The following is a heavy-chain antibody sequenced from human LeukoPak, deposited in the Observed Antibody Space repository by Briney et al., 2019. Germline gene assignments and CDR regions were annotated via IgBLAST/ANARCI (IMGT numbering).Heavy chain of an antibody. V-gene: IGHV3-9*01. Sequence: GRSLRLSCAASGFTFDDYAMHWVRQAPGKGLEWVSGISWNSDSIGYADSVKGRFTISRDNAKNSLYLQMNSLRAEDTALYYCAKDMGEYSSLNFDYWGQGTLVTVSS. CDR3: AKDMGEYSSLNFDY. D-gene: IGHD6-6*01. CDR2: ISWNSDSI. J-gene: IGHJ4*02. CDR1: GFTFDDYA.